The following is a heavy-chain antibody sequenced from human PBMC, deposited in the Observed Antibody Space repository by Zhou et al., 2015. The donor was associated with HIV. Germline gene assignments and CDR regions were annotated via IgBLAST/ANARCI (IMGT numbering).Heavy chain of an antibody. CDR2: ILPIVGSS. D-gene: IGHD3-10*02. J-gene: IGHJ6*02. Sequence: QVLLVQSGAEVKKPGSSVKVSCKSSGGTFSTYPISWVRQAPGHGLQWMGGILPIVGSSTYAQSLQGRATITADESTRTVYMELRSLTSDDTAVYFCARGAATTFGYYNGMDVWGQGTTVTVSS. CDR1: GGTFSTYP. CDR3: ARGAATTFGYYNGMDV. V-gene: IGHV1-69*01.